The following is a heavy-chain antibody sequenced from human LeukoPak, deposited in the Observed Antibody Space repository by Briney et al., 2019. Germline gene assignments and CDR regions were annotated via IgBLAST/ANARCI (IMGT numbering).Heavy chain of an antibody. CDR3: ASGARKWELNFDY. CDR2: IYPGDSDT. CDR1: GYTFTNYW. D-gene: IGHD1-26*01. V-gene: IGHV5-51*01. Sequence: GESLKISCKGSGYTFTNYWIAWVRQMPGKGLEWIGIIYPGDSDTRYSPSFQGQVTISADKSISTAYMELSRLRSDDTAVYYCASGARKWELNFDYWGQGTLVTVSS. J-gene: IGHJ4*02.